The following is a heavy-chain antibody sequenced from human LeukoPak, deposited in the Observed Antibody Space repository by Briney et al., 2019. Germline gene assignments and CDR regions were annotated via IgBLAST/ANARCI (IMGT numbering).Heavy chain of an antibody. CDR1: GGTFSSYA. V-gene: IGHV1-69*04. Sequence: ASVKVSCKASGGTFSSYAISWVRQAPGRGLEWMGRIIPILGIANYAQKFQGRVTITADKSTSTAYMELSSLRSEDTAVYYCARRATDYYDSSGYYPPFDYWGQGTLVTVSS. J-gene: IGHJ4*02. D-gene: IGHD3-22*01. CDR3: ARRATDYYDSSGYYPPFDY. CDR2: IIPILGIA.